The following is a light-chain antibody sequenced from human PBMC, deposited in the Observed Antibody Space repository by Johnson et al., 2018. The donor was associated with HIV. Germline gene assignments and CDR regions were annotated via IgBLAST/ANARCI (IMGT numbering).Light chain of an antibody. CDR1: SSNIGNNY. V-gene: IGLV1-51*01. CDR3: GTWDSSLSASYG. CDR2: DNN. J-gene: IGLJ1*01. Sequence: QSVLTQPPSVSAAPGQKVTISCSGSSSNIGNNYVSWYQQLPGTAPKLLIYDNNKRPSGIPDRFSGSKSGTSATLGITGLPTGAEADYYCGTWDSSLSASYGFGTGTKVTVL.